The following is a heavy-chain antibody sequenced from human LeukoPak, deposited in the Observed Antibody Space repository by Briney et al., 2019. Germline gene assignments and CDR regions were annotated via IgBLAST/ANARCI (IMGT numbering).Heavy chain of an antibody. V-gene: IGHV3-30*18. Sequence: GGSLRLSCAASGFTFSSYGMHWVRQAPGKGLEWVAVISYDGSNKYYADSVKGRFTISRDNSKNTLYLQMNSLRAEGTAVYYCAKDRGYGDAEGYGMDVWGQGTTVTVSS. CDR2: ISYDGSNK. J-gene: IGHJ6*02. CDR1: GFTFSSYG. CDR3: AKDRGYGDAEGYGMDV. D-gene: IGHD4-17*01.